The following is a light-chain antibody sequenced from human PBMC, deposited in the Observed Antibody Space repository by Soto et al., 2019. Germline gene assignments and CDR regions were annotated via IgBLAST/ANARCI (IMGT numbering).Light chain of an antibody. Sequence: QPVLTQPVSVSGSPGQSITISCTGTSSDVGGYNYVSWYQQHPGKAPKFMIYNVDNRPSGVSNRFSGSKSGNTASLTISGLQAEDEADYYCSSYTSSNTWVFGGGPKVTVL. V-gene: IGLV2-14*03. CDR2: NVD. CDR3: SSYTSSNTWV. CDR1: SSDVGGYNY. J-gene: IGLJ3*02.